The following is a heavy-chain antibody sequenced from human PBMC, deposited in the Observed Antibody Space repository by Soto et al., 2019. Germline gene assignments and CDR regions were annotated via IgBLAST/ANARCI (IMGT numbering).Heavy chain of an antibody. CDR2: IYSGGST. CDR1: GFTVSSNY. Sequence: GGSLRLSCAASGFTVSSNYMSWVRQAPGKGLEWVPVIYSGGSTYYADSVKGRFTISRDNSKNTLYLQMNSLRAEDTAVYYCARDRSDTAMAPDGMDVWGQGTTVTVSS. CDR3: ARDRSDTAMAPDGMDV. D-gene: IGHD5-18*01. V-gene: IGHV3-53*01. J-gene: IGHJ6*02.